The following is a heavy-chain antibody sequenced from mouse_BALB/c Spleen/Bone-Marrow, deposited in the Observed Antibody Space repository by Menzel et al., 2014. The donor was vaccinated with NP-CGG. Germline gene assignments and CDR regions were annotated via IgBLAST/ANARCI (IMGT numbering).Heavy chain of an antibody. V-gene: IGHV2-6-5*01. CDR2: ICGGGTT. Sequence: VQLQQSGPGLVAPSQSLTITCTVSGFSLTDYGVSWIRQPPGKGLEWLGIICGGGTTYYYSPLKSRLSISKDNSKSQDFLKRNSLQTYDTAMYYCAKHTGTEVGGIMDYWGQGTSVTVSS. D-gene: IGHD4-1*01. CDR1: GFSLTDYG. CDR3: AKHTGTEVGGIMDY. J-gene: IGHJ4*01.